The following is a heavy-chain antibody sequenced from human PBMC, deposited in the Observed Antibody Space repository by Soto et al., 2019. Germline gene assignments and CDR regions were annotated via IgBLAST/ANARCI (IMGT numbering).Heavy chain of an antibody. V-gene: IGHV3-30*18. CDR2: ISYDGSNK. CDR3: AKGRDLFWSGSYYYYYAMDV. J-gene: IGHJ6*02. Sequence: QVQLVESGGGVVQPWRSLRLSCAASGCTFSSYRMHWVRQAPCKGLEWVAGISYDGSNKYYADSVKGRFTISRDKSKNTLYLHMNSMRAEDTAVYYCAKGRDLFWSGSYYYYYAMDVWGQGTTVTVSS. CDR1: GCTFSSYR. D-gene: IGHD3-3*01.